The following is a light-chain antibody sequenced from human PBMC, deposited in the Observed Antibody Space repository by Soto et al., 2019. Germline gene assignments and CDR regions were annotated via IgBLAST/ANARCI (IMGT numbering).Light chain of an antibody. J-gene: IGLJ1*01. V-gene: IGLV2-8*01. CDR3: SSSAGSNSYV. Sequence: QSALTQPPSASGSPGQSVTISCTGTSSDIGRYNYVSWYQQHPGKAPKLMIYEVSKRPSGVPDRFSGSKSGNTASLTVSGLQDEDEADYFCSSSAGSNSYVFGTGTKLTVL. CDR1: SSDIGRYNY. CDR2: EVS.